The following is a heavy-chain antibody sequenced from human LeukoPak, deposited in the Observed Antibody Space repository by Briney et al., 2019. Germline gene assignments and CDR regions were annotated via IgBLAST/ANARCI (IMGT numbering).Heavy chain of an antibody. D-gene: IGHD2-2*01. CDR3: ARASAGYCSSTSCYRPYYYYYYMDV. CDR2: IIPIFGTA. V-gene: IGHV1-69*13. Sequence: GASVKVSCKASGGTFSSYAISWVRQAPGQGLEWMGGIIPIFGTANYAQKFQGRVTITADESTSTAYMELSSLRSEDTAVYYCARASAGYCSSTSCYRPYYYYYYMDVWGKGTTVTISS. J-gene: IGHJ6*03. CDR1: GGTFSSYA.